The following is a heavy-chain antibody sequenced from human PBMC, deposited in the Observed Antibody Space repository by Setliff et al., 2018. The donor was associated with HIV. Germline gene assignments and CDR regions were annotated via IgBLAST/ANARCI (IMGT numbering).Heavy chain of an antibody. D-gene: IGHD2-15*01. CDR2: LDPRDSYT. CDR3: ARLLRRPHDFFYMDV. V-gene: IGHV5-10-1*01. Sequence: GESLKISCKGSGYTFANYWISWVRQMPGKGLEWMGRLDPRDSYTDYSPSFQGHVTISGDKSSSTAYLQWSSLRASDTATYYCARLLRRPHDFFYMDVWGKGTTVTV. J-gene: IGHJ6*03. CDR1: GYTFANYW.